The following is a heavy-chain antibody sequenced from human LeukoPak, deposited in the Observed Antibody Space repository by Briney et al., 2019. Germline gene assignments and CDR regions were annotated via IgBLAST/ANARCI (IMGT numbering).Heavy chain of an antibody. Sequence: GGSLRLSCAASGFTFSSYSMNWVRQAPGKGLEWVSYISSSSSTIYYADSVKGRFTISRDNAKNSLYLQMNSLRAEDTAVYYCARAHSSSWYGASNYYYYYMDVWGKGTTVTVSS. CDR3: ARAHSSSWYGASNYYYYYMDV. CDR2: ISSSSSTI. D-gene: IGHD6-13*01. CDR1: GFTFSSYS. J-gene: IGHJ6*03. V-gene: IGHV3-48*01.